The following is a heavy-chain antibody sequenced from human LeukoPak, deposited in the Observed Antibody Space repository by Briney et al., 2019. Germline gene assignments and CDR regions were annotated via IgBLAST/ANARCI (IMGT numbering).Heavy chain of an antibody. J-gene: IGHJ5*02. CDR3: ARDSIAAAGQNWFDP. CDR1: DGSFSGYY. V-gene: IGHV4-34*01. CDR2: INHSGST. Sequence: SETLSLTCAVYDGSFSGYYWSWIRQPPGKGLEWIGEINHSGSTNYNPSLKSRVTISVDTSKNQFSLKLSSVTAADTAVYYCARDSIAAAGQNWFDPWGQGTLVTVSS. D-gene: IGHD6-13*01.